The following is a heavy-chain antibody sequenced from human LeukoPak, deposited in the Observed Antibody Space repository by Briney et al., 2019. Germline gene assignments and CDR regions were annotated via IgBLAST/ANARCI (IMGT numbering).Heavy chain of an antibody. CDR1: GFSIGTHG. V-gene: IGHV3-30*18. CDR2: ISHDGSLD. CDR3: AKDWGSSGWYNWFDS. J-gene: IGHJ5*01. D-gene: IGHD6-19*01. Sequence: GGSLRLSCVVSGFSIGTHGMHWVRQAPGKGLEWVAMISHDGSLDFYGDSVKGRFTISRDNSKNTLYLQMNSLRDEDTAVYYCAKDWGSSGWYNWFDSWGQGTLVTVSS.